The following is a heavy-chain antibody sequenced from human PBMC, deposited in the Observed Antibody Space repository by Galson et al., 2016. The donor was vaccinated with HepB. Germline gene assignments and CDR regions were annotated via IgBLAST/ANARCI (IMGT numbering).Heavy chain of an antibody. CDR2: IYPDDSDT. J-gene: IGHJ1*01. CDR3: FQY. V-gene: IGHV5-51*01. D-gene: IGHD3-3*01. CDR1: GYTFTAFW. Sequence: QSGAEVKKPGASLQISCQGSGYTFTAFWIAWLRQMPGKGLEWVGIIYPDDSDTRYSPAFEGQATISADKSISTAYYDFSSGSLTSRGSGGYFQYWGQGTPVTVS.